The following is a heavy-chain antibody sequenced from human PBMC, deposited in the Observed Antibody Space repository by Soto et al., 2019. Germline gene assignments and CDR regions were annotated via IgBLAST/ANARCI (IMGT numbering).Heavy chain of an antibody. CDR3: AKVSKQGYYYYGMDV. Sequence: PGGSLRLSCAASGFTFSSYGMHWVRQAPGKGLEWVAVISYDGSNKYYADSVKGRFTISRDNSKNTLYLQMNGLRAEDTAVYYCAKVSKQGYYYYGMDVWGQGTTVTVSS. CDR1: GFTFSSYG. V-gene: IGHV3-30*18. D-gene: IGHD6-13*01. CDR2: ISYDGSNK. J-gene: IGHJ6*02.